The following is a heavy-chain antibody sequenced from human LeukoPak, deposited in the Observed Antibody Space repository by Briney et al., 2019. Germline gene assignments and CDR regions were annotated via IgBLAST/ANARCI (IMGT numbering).Heavy chain of an antibody. D-gene: IGHD3-3*01. Sequence: GRSLRLSCAASGFTFSSYGMHWVRQAPGKGLEWVAVISYDGSNKYYADSVKGRFTISRDNSKNTLYLQMNSLRAEDTAVYYCAREFRDYYDFWSGWVTPPQPYYYYMDVWGKGTTVTVSS. CDR1: GFTFSSYG. J-gene: IGHJ6*03. V-gene: IGHV3-30*03. CDR3: AREFRDYYDFWSGWVTPPQPYYYYMDV. CDR2: ISYDGSNK.